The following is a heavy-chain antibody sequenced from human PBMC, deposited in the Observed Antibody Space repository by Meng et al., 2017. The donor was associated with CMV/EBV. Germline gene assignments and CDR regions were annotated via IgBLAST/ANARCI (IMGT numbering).Heavy chain of an antibody. D-gene: IGHD6-6*01. CDR2: INPSGGIT. J-gene: IGHJ6*02. CDR3: ARGHPQGQLAYYYYGMDV. Sequence: ASVKVSCKASGYTFTSYYMHWVRQAPGQGLEWMGIINPSGGITSYAQKFQGRVTMTRDTSTSTVYMELSSLRSEDPAVYYCARGHPQGQLAYYYYGMDVWGQGTTVTVSS. CDR1: GYTFTSYY. V-gene: IGHV1-46*01.